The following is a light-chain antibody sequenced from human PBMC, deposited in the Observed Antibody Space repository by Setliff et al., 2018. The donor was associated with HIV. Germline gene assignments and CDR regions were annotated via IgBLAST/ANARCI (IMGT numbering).Light chain of an antibody. CDR1: SSDVGSYNY. Sequence: QSVLTQPASVSGSPGQSITISCTGTSSDVGSYNYVSWYQQHPGKAPKLMISEVSNRPSGVSNRFSGSKSDSTASLTISELQAEDEADYFCSSFTTTTTLVFGTGTKVTVL. CDR3: SSFTTTTTLV. CDR2: EVS. J-gene: IGLJ1*01. V-gene: IGLV2-14*01.